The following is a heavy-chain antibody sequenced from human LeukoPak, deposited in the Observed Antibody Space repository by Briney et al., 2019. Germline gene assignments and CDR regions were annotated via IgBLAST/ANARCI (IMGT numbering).Heavy chain of an antibody. V-gene: IGHV3-30-3*01. CDR1: GFTFSSYA. D-gene: IGHD3-3*01. CDR3: ARDLRFLEWLPQDYYYYGMDV. Sequence: PGRSLRLSCAASGFTFSSYAIHWVRQAPGKGLEWVAVISYDGSNKYYADSVKGRFTISRDNSKNTLYLQMNSLRAEDTAVYYCARDLRFLEWLPQDYYYYGMDVWGQGTTVTVSS. CDR2: ISYDGSNK. J-gene: IGHJ6*02.